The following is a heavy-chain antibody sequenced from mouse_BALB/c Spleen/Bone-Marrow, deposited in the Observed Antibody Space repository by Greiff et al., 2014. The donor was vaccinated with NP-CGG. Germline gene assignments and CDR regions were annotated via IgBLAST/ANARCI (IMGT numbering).Heavy chain of an antibody. CDR2: IDPANGNT. Sequence: EVQLQQSGAELVKPGASVKLSCTASGFNIKDTYMHWVKQRPEQGLEWIGRIDPANGNTKYDPKFQGKATIPADPSSNTAYLQLSSLTSEDTAVYYCARGGSSYGWYFDVWGAGTTVTVSS. CDR1: GFNIKDTY. V-gene: IGHV14-3*02. D-gene: IGHD1-1*01. CDR3: ARGGSSYGWYFDV. J-gene: IGHJ1*01.